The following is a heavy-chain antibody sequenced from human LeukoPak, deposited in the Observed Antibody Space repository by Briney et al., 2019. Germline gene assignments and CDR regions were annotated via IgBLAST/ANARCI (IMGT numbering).Heavy chain of an antibody. Sequence: SVKVSCKASGGTFSSYAISWVRQAPRQGLEWMGGIIPIFGTANYAQKFQGRVTITADESTSTAYMELSGLRSEDTAVYYCARVGYSSSWLRRGAHWFDPWGQGTLVTVSS. CDR1: GGTFSSYA. V-gene: IGHV1-69*01. D-gene: IGHD6-13*01. CDR3: ARVGYSSSWLRRGAHWFDP. CDR2: IIPIFGTA. J-gene: IGHJ5*02.